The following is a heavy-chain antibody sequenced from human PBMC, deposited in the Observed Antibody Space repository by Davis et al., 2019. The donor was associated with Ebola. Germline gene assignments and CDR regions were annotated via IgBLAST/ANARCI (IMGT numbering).Heavy chain of an antibody. V-gene: IGHV3-66*01. CDR1: GFTVSSNY. Sequence: PGGSLRLSCAASGFTVSSNYMSWVRQAPGKGLEWVSVIYSGGSTYYADSVKGRFTISRDNSKNTLYLQMNSLRAEDTAVHYCARDRGYSRGYFDYWGQGTLVTVSS. D-gene: IGHD4-23*01. J-gene: IGHJ4*02. CDR3: ARDRGYSRGYFDY. CDR2: IYSGGST.